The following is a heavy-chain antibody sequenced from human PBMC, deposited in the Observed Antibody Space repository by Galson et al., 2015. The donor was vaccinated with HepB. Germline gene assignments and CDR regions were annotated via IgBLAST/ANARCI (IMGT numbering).Heavy chain of an antibody. Sequence: SLRLSCAASGFTFDDYAMHWVRQAPGKGLEWVSGISWNSGSIGYADSVKGRFTISRDNAKNSLYLQMNSLRAEDTALYYCAKETGRRYYYYYMDVWGKGTTVTVSS. J-gene: IGHJ6*03. CDR2: ISWNSGSI. V-gene: IGHV3-9*01. CDR1: GFTFDDYA. CDR3: AKETGRRYYYYYMDV.